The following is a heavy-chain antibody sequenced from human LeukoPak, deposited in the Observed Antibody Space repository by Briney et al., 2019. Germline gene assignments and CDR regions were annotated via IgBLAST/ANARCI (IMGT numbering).Heavy chain of an antibody. CDR1: GGSISSSSYY. V-gene: IGHV4-39*07. D-gene: IGHD3-9*01. CDR2: IYYSGST. J-gene: IGHJ2*01. Sequence: SETLSLTCTVSGGSISSSSYYWGWIRQPPGKGLEWIGSIYYSGSTYYNPSLKSRVTISVDTSKNQFSLKLSSVTAADTAVYYCARVLRELRYFDWLPAYGGYWYFDLWGRGTLVTVSS. CDR3: ARVLRELRYFDWLPAYGGYWYFDL.